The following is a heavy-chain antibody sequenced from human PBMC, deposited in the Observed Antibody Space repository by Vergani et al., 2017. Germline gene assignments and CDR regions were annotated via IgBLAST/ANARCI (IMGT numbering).Heavy chain of an antibody. Sequence: QVQLVQSGAEVKKPGASVKVSCKASGYTFTGYYMHWVRQAPGQGLEWIGWINPNTGGSNLAQNFQGRVTLTRDTSTRTFYLELSRLKSDDTAVYYCARGGCNGPRCYTQYNYYYFIDVWATGTTVTVSS. V-gene: IGHV1-2*02. D-gene: IGHD2-2*02. J-gene: IGHJ6*03. CDR3: ARGGCNGPRCYTQYNYYYFIDV. CDR1: GYTFTGYY. CDR2: INPNTGGS.